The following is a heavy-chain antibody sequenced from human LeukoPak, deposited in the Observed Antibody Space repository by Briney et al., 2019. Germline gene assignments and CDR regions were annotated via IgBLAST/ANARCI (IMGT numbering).Heavy chain of an antibody. CDR2: IRSNSDGGTI. Sequence: GGSLRLSCATSGFTFSNAWMNWVRKAPGKGLEWVGRIRSNSDGGTIDYAAPVKGRFTLSRDDSKTTLYLQMNSLQTEDTAVYYCATDFYDSTWGQGTLVTVSS. V-gene: IGHV3-15*07. CDR1: GFTFSNAW. D-gene: IGHD3-22*01. J-gene: IGHJ5*02. CDR3: ATDFYDST.